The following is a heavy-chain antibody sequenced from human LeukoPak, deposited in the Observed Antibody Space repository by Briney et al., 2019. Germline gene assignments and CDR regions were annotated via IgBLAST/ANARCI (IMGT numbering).Heavy chain of an antibody. V-gene: IGHV3-66*01. CDR1: GFTVSSNY. J-gene: IGHJ3*02. CDR2: IYSGGST. Sequence: GGSLRLSCAASGFTVSSNYMSWVRQAPGKGLEWVSVIYSGGSTYYADSVKGRFTISRDNSKNTLYLQMNSLRAEDTAVYYCAREAVTTSSAFDIWGQGTMVTVSS. D-gene: IGHD4-17*01. CDR3: AREAVTTSSAFDI.